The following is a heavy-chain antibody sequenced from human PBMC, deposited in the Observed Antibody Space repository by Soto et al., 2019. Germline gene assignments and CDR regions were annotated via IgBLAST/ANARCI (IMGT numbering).Heavy chain of an antibody. V-gene: IGHV4-59*01. D-gene: IGHD1-1*01. CDR1: GGSISSYY. CDR2: IYYSGST. J-gene: IGHJ6*02. Sequence: PXGTLSLTCTVSGGSISSYYWSWMRQPPGKGLEWIGYIYYSGSTNYNPSLKSRVTISVDTSKNQFSLKLSSVTAADTAVYYCATTGTTGLDYYYYGMDVWGQGTTVTVSS. CDR3: ATTGTTGLDYYYYGMDV.